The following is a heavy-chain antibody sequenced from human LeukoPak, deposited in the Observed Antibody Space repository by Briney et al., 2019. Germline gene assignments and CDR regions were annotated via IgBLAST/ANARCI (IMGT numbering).Heavy chain of an antibody. V-gene: IGHV3-7*01. J-gene: IGHJ4*02. CDR3: AKVAKYYYGSETYYFFEH. Sequence: GGSLRLSCAASGFTFTNYWMSWVRQAPGKGLDLVANIKQDRSEKYYMDSVKGRFTISRDNAKNSLYLQMNSLRVEDTAVYYCAKVAKYYYGSETYYFFEHWGQGTPVTASS. D-gene: IGHD3-10*01. CDR1: GFTFTNYW. CDR2: IKQDRSEK.